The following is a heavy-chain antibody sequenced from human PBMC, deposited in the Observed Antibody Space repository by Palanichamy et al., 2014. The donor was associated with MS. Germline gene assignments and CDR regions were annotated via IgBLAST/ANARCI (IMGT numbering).Heavy chain of an antibody. CDR1: GFTVSSNY. CDR3: ARGGGYDPRAFDI. V-gene: IGHV3-53*01. J-gene: IGHJ3*02. CDR2: LYTGGST. Sequence: EVQLVESGGGLIQPGGSLRLSCAASGFTVSSNYMTWVRQAPGKGLDWVSILYTGGSTYYADSVKGRFTISRDNSKNTLYLQMNSLRGEDTAVYYCARGGGYDPRAFDIWGQGTMVTVSS. D-gene: IGHD5-12*01.